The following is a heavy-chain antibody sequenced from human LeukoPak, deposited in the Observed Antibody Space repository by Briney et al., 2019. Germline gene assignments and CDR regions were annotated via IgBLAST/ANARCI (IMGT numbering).Heavy chain of an antibody. D-gene: IGHD2-21*02. V-gene: IGHV4-31*11. CDR3: ARAPYCGGDCYPEFDY. J-gene: IGHJ4*02. CDR2: IYYSGST. CDR1: GGSISSGGYY. Sequence: PSETLSLTCAVSGGSISSGGYYWSWIRQHPGKGLEWIGYIYYSGSTYYNPSLKSRVTISVDTSKNQFSLKLSSVTAADTAVYYCARAPYCGGDCYPEFDYWGQGTLVTVSS.